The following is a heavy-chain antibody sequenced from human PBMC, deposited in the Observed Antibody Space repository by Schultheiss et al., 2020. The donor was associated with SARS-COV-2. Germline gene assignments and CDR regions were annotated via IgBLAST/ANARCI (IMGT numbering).Heavy chain of an antibody. CDR1: GGSISSYY. V-gene: IGHV4-34*01. CDR3: ARGPGSSGWPYYFDY. Sequence: SETLSLTCTVSGGSISSYYWSWIRQPPGKGLEWIGEINHSGSTNYNPSLKSRVTISVDTSKNQFSLKLSSVTAADTAVYYCARGPGSSGWPYYFDYWGQGTLVTVSS. CDR2: INHSGST. J-gene: IGHJ4*02. D-gene: IGHD6-19*01.